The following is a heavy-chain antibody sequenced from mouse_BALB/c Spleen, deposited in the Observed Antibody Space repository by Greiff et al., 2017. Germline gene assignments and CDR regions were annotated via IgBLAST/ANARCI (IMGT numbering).Heavy chain of an antibody. CDR1: GFTFTDYY. J-gene: IGHJ3*01. Sequence: EVMLVESGGGLVQPGGSLRLSCATSGFTFTDYYMSWVRQPPGKALEWLGFIRNKANGYTTEYSASVKGRFTISRDNSQSILYLQMNTLRAEDSATYYCARDIGGNSCAYWGQGTLVTVSA. D-gene: IGHD2-1*01. V-gene: IGHV7-3*02. CDR2: IRNKANGYTT. CDR3: ARDIGGNSCAY.